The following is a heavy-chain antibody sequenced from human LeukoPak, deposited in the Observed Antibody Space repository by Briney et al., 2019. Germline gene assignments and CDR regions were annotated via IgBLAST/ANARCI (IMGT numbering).Heavy chain of an antibody. Sequence: GGSLRLSCAASGFTFSRNAMNWVRQAPGKGLEWVSFISSSSNYMSYADSVKGRFTISRDNAKNSLYLQMNSLRAEDTAVYYCARRRYNWNAIDYWGQGTLVTVSP. V-gene: IGHV3-21*04. CDR3: ARRRYNWNAIDY. D-gene: IGHD1-20*01. CDR1: GFTFSRNA. CDR2: ISSSSNYM. J-gene: IGHJ4*02.